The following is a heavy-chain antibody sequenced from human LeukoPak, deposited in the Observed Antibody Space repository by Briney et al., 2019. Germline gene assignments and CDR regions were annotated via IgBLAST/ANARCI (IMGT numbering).Heavy chain of an antibody. D-gene: IGHD3-22*01. J-gene: IGHJ4*02. CDR3: ARHYYDSSGYYYFIPYFDY. V-gene: IGHV4-39*07. CDR2: IYYSGST. CDR1: GGSISSSSYY. Sequence: SETLSLTCTVSGGSISSSSYYWGWIRQPPGKGLEWIGSIYYSGSTNYNPSLKSRVTISVDTSKNQFSLKLSSVTAADTAVYYCARHYYDSSGYYYFIPYFDYWGQGTLVTVSS.